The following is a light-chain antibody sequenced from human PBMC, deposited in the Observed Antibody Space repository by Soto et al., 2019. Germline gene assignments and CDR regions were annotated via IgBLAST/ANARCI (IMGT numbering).Light chain of an antibody. Sequence: DIQMTQSPSSLSASVGDRVTITCRASRSISSFLNWYQQKPGKAPQLLIYAASSLQGGVPSRFSGSGSGTDFTLTISSLQPEDFATYFCQQSDSVPLTFGGGTRVEVK. J-gene: IGKJ4*01. CDR2: AAS. CDR1: RSISSF. CDR3: QQSDSVPLT. V-gene: IGKV1-39*01.